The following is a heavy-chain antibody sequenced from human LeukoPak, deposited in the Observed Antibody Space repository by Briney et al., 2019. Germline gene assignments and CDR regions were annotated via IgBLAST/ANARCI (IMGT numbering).Heavy chain of an antibody. CDR1: GGSISISTYY. V-gene: IGHV4-39*01. J-gene: IGHJ4*02. CDR2: IYYSGTT. D-gene: IGHD6-25*01. CDR3: ARLVGVAAHHFDY. Sequence: SETLSLTCTVSGGSISISTYYWAYIRQPPGKGLEWFGTIYYSGTTYYNPSLKSRITMSVDTSREQFSLKLSSVTAADTALYYCARLVGVAAHHFDYWGQGTLVTVSA.